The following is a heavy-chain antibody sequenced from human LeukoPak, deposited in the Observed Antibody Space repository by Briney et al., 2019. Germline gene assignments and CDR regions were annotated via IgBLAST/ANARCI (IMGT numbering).Heavy chain of an antibody. Sequence: PSETLSLTCSVSGVSISNYYWSWIRQPPGKGLEWIAFIYYDGSTNYNPSLKSRATISVDTSKNQYSLNLSSVTPADTAVYYCARGGASSKFFYAWGQGTLVTVSS. J-gene: IGHJ5*02. CDR1: GVSISNYY. CDR2: IYYDGST. D-gene: IGHD6-6*01. CDR3: ARGGASSKFFYA. V-gene: IGHV4-59*01.